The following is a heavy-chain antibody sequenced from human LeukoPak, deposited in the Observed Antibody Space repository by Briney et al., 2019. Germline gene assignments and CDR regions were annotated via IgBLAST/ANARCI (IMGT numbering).Heavy chain of an antibody. Sequence: PSETLSLTCSVYGGSFSGYYWSWIRQPPGKGLAWIGEINHSGSTNYNPSLKSRVTISVDTSKNQFSLKLSSVTAADTAVYYCARFTIFGVVMYYFDYWGQGTLVTVSS. V-gene: IGHV4-34*01. J-gene: IGHJ4*02. CDR1: GGSFSGYY. CDR2: INHSGST. CDR3: ARFTIFGVVMYYFDY. D-gene: IGHD3-3*01.